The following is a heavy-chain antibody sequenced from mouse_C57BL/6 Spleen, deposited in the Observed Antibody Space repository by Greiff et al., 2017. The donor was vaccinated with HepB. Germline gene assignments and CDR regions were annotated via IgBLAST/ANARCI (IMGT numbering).Heavy chain of an antibody. V-gene: IGHV5-17*01. CDR2: ISSGSSTI. Sequence: EVHLVESGGGLVKPGGSLKLSCAASGFTFSDYGMHWVRQAPEKGLEWVAYISSGSSTIYYADTVKGRFTISRDNAKNTLFLQMTSLRSEDTAMYYCARTSDGYYGRFAYWGQGTLVTVSA. CDR1: GFTFSDYG. D-gene: IGHD2-3*01. J-gene: IGHJ3*01. CDR3: ARTSDGYYGRFAY.